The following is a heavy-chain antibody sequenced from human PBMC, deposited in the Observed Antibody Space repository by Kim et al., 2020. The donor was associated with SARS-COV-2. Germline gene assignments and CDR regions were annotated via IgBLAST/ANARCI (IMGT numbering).Heavy chain of an antibody. CDR2: K. V-gene: IGHV3-30*02. D-gene: IGHD3-16*01. CDR3: AKLLLLGGYFDY. J-gene: IGHJ4*02. Sequence: KYYADSVKGRFTISRDNSKNALYLQMNCLRAEDTAVYYCAKLLLLGGYFDYWGQVTLVTVSS.